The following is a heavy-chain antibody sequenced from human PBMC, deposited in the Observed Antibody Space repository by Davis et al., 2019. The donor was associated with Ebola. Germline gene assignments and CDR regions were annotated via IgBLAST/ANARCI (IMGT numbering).Heavy chain of an antibody. Sequence: MPSETLSLTCTVSGGSISSSSYYWGWIRQPPGKGLEWIGSIYYSGSTYYNPSLKSRVTISVDTSNNQFSLELSSVTAADTAVYYCARAQITVTTLLFDYWGQGTLVTVSS. CDR1: GGSISSSSYY. V-gene: IGHV4-39*01. CDR2: IYYSGST. J-gene: IGHJ4*02. CDR3: ARAQITVTTLLFDY. D-gene: IGHD4-17*01.